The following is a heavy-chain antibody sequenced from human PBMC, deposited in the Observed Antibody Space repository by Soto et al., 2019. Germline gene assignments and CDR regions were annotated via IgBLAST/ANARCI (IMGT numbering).Heavy chain of an antibody. D-gene: IGHD3-9*01. Sequence: SETLSLTCTVSGGSISSYYWSWIRQPPGKGLEWIGYIYYSGSTNYNPSLKSRVTISVDTSKNQFSLKLSSVTAADTAVYYCARHIWTGDWVASGWFDPWGQGTQVTVAS. J-gene: IGHJ5*02. CDR3: ARHIWTGDWVASGWFDP. CDR1: GGSISSYY. V-gene: IGHV4-59*01. CDR2: IYYSGST.